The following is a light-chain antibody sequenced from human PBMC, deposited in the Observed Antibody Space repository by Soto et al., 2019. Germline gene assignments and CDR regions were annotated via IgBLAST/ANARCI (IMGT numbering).Light chain of an antibody. Sequence: LTQPASVSGSPGQSITLSCTGTSSDVGGYNYVSWYQQHPGKATTLLIYEVSNRPSGVSNRVSGSKSGNTASLTISGLQAEDEAEYYCNSYTSSSTRVVFGGGTQVTVL. CDR3: NSYTSSSTRVV. V-gene: IGLV2-14*01. CDR2: EVS. J-gene: IGLJ2*01. CDR1: SSDVGGYNY.